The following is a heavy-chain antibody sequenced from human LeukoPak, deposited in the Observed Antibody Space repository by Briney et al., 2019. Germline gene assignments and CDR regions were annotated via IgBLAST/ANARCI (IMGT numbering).Heavy chain of an antibody. CDR3: GSLTVVARDH. CDR1: GFSFSTHW. D-gene: IGHD3-22*01. V-gene: IGHV3-74*01. Sequence: GGSLRLSCAASGFSFSTHWMHWVRQAPGKGLVCVAQINSDGSRTSYADSVKGRFTISRDNAKNTLYLEMISLRAEDTAVYYCGSLTVVARDHWGQGTLVTASS. J-gene: IGHJ4*02. CDR2: INSDGSRT.